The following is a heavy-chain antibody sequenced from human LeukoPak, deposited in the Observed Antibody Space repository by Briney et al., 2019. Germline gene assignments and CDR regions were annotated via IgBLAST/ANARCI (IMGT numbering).Heavy chain of an antibody. J-gene: IGHJ4*02. CDR3: VPTMGDFDGYFDS. V-gene: IGHV3-30*02. D-gene: IGHD2-21*02. Sequence: PGGSLRLSCTASGFAFRSHAMHWVRQAPGKGLEWVTFIRFDGSKKYYADSVKGRFTISRDSSKNTVYLQMNSLRPEDTAVYYCVPTMGDFDGYFDSWGQGSLVTVSS. CDR2: IRFDGSKK. CDR1: GFAFRSHA.